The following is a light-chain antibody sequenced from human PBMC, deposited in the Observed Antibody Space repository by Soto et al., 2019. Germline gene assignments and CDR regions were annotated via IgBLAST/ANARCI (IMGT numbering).Light chain of an antibody. V-gene: IGKV1-39*01. CDR1: QTINKY. Sequence: DIHLTQSPSSLSASVGDSVTITCRSSQTINKYLNWYQHRPGKAPKLLIYAASSLQTGVPTRFSGAGAGTFFTLTNSTLQLEDVASYYCQESYGSPGAFGRGTKVEI. CDR2: AAS. J-gene: IGKJ1*01. CDR3: QESYGSPGA.